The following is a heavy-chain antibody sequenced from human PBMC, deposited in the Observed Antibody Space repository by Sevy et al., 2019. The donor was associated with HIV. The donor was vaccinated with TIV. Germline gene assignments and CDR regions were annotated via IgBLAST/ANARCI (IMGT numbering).Heavy chain of an antibody. CDR3: ARQVDNWFDP. V-gene: IGHV1-2*02. J-gene: IGHJ5*02. D-gene: IGHD2-15*01. Sequence: ASVKVSCETSGYTFTYYYIHWVRQAPGQGLEWMGWINPSSGGTQYAQKFQGRVSVTSDTSRRTSYMELRRLRSDGTALYYCARQVDNWFDPWGQGTPVTVSS. CDR1: GYTFTYYY. CDR2: INPSSGGT.